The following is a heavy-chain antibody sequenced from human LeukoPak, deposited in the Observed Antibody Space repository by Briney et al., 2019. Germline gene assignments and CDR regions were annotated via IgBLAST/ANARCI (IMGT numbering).Heavy chain of an antibody. V-gene: IGHV3-53*01. CDR3: ARVRFGGAFDL. J-gene: IGHJ3*01. CDR2: IYTSGST. D-gene: IGHD4-23*01. Sequence: GGSLRLSCAASGXTVSSNFMSWVRQAPGKELEWVSVIYTSGSTYYADSVKGRFAISRDNTENTLYLQMNSLTAEDTAMYYCARVRFGGAFDLWGQGTMVTVSS. CDR1: GXTVSSNF.